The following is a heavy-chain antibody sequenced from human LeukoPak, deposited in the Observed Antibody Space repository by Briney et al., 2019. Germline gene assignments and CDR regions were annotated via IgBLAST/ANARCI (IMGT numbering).Heavy chain of an antibody. J-gene: IGHJ4*02. CDR1: GGSISSYY. CDR3: ARGGCSGGSCYPLGVYFDY. CDR2: IYYSGST. D-gene: IGHD2-15*01. V-gene: IGHV4-59*01. Sequence: SETLSLTCTVSGGSISSYYWSWIRQPPGKGLEWIGYIYYSGSTNYNPSLKSRVTISVDTSKNQFSLKLSSVTAADTAVYYCARGGCSGGSCYPLGVYFDYWGQGTLVTVSS.